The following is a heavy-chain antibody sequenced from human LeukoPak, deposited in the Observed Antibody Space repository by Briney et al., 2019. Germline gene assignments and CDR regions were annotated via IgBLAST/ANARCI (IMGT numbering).Heavy chain of an antibody. V-gene: IGHV4-34*01. D-gene: IGHD3-10*01. CDR3: ARGITMVRGASFDY. CDR2: INHSGST. J-gene: IGHJ4*02. Sequence: SETLSLTCAVYGGSFSGYYWSWIRQPPGKGLEWIGEINHSGSTNYNPSLKCRVTISVDTSKNQFSLKLSSVTAADTAVYYCARGITMVRGASFDYWGQGTLVTVSS. CDR1: GGSFSGYY.